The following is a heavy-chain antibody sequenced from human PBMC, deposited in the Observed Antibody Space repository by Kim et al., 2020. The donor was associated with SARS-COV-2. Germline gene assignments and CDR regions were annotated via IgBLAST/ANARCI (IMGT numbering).Heavy chain of an antibody. Sequence: ADSVTGRFTISRDNAKSSLYMQMNSLRAEDTAVYYCARYTAMGYYYGMDVWGQGTTVTVSS. CDR3: ARYTAMGYYYGMDV. J-gene: IGHJ6*02. D-gene: IGHD5-18*01. V-gene: IGHV3-21*01.